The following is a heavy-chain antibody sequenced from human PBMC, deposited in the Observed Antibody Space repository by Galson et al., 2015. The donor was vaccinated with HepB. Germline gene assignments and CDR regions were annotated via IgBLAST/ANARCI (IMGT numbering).Heavy chain of an antibody. CDR1: GFTFSSYS. CDR3: ARDHGIAAIRD. Sequence: SLRLSCAASGFTFSSYSMNWVRQAPGKGLEWVSSISSSSSYIYYADSVKGRFTISRDNAKNSLYLQMNSLRAEDTAVYYCARDHGIAAIRDWGQGTLVTVSS. D-gene: IGHD6-25*01. CDR2: ISSSSSYI. V-gene: IGHV3-21*01. J-gene: IGHJ4*02.